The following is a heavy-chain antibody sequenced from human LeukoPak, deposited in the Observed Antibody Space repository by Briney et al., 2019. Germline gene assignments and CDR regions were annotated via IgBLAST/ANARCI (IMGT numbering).Heavy chain of an antibody. CDR2: VYYNGAT. Sequence: SETLSLTCTVSGDSISRNDYFWGWIRQSSGKGLEWIGSVYYNGATQYSPSLKSRVTMSVDTSKNQFSLKLTSVTAADTAVYYCARELRSFYSGGSMWGQGTLVTVSS. J-gene: IGHJ4*02. V-gene: IGHV4-39*07. CDR3: ARELRSFYSGGSM. D-gene: IGHD2-21*01. CDR1: GDSISRNDYF.